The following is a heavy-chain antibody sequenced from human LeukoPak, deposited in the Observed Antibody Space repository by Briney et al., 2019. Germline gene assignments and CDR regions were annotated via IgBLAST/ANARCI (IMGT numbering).Heavy chain of an antibody. J-gene: IGHJ4*02. CDR2: YYYGGAT. D-gene: IGHD6-13*01. CDR1: GGCISSYY. CDR3: TRVHRAIAAAGDEGFDY. Sequence: SETLTLTCTVSGGCISSYYWSWIRQPPGEGLEWIGFYYYGGATKYSPSLQSRVTISLDPSRSRFSLKLTSVTAADTAVYYCTRVHRAIAAAGDEGFDYWGQGTLVTVSS. V-gene: IGHV4-59*01.